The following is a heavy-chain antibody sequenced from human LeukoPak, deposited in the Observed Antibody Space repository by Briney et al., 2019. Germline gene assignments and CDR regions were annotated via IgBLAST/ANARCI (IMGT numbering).Heavy chain of an antibody. V-gene: IGHV4-4*07. CDR2: IHTSGST. CDR3: AADGGSGWYHH. CDR1: GGSIRSYY. J-gene: IGHJ5*02. D-gene: IGHD6-13*01. Sequence: SETLSLTCTVSGGSIRSYYWNWIRQAAGEKLEWIGRIHTSGSTNYNPSLKSRLTVSVDTSKNQFSLKLTSVTAADTAVYYCAADGGSGWYHHWGQGTLATVSS.